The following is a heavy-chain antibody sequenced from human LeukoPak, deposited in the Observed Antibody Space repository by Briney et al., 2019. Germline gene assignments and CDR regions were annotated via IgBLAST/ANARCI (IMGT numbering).Heavy chain of an antibody. Sequence: SETLSLTCTVSGGSISSYYWSWIRQPAGKGLEWIGRIYTSGSTNYNPSLKSRVTMSVDTSKNQFSLKLSSVTAADTAVYYCARSYASSWYWNWFDPWGQGTLVTVSS. CDR1: GGSISSYY. D-gene: IGHD6-13*01. CDR3: ARSYASSWYWNWFDP. J-gene: IGHJ5*02. V-gene: IGHV4-4*07. CDR2: IYTSGST.